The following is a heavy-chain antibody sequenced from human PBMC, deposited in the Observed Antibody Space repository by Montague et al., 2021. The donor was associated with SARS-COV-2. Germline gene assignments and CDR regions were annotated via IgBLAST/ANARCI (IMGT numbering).Heavy chain of an antibody. CDR1: GDSVSSNSAT. CDR3: TSGREGNYNVMDV. V-gene: IGHV6-1*01. D-gene: IGHD1-1*01. J-gene: IGHJ6*02. CDR2: TYYRSKWYN. Sequence: CAISGDSVSSNSATWNWVRQSPSRGLEWLGRTYYRSKWYNDYAVSVRGRVTINPDTSKNQFSLQLNSATPEDTVIYYCTSGREGNYNVMDVWGQGTTVTVSS.